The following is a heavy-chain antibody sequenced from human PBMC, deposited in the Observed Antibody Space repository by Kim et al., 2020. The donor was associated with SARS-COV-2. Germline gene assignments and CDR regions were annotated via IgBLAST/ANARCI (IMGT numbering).Heavy chain of an antibody. CDR3: TSGYTLTTGYGTDV. J-gene: IGHJ6*01. CDR1: GFTFSNAW. CDR2: IKTKTDAGTT. V-gene: IGHV3-15*01. Sequence: GGSLRLSCAASGFTFSNAWMTWVRQAPGKGLEWVGHIKTKTDAGTTAYAAPLKGRFTISRDDSESMLYLHMNSLKTEDTAVYYCTSGYTLTTGYGTDVWG. D-gene: IGHD4-17*01.